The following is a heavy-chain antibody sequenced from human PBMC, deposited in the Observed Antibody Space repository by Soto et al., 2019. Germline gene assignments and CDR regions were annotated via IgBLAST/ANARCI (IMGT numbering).Heavy chain of an antibody. D-gene: IGHD2-2*01. CDR3: ARGSVVVVPAAKLYDYYYYGMDV. CDR1: GDSVSSNSAA. V-gene: IGHV6-1*01. Sequence: QSQTLSLTCAISGDSVSSNSAAWNWIRQSPSRGLEWLGRTYYRSKWYNDYAVSVKSRITINPDTSKNQFALQLNSVTPEDTAVYYCARGSVVVVPAAKLYDYYYYGMDVWGQGTTVTVSS. CDR2: TYYRSKWYN. J-gene: IGHJ6*02.